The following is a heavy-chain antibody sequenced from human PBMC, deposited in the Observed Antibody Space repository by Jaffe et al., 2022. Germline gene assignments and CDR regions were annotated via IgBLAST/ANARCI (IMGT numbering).Heavy chain of an antibody. Sequence: EVQLVESGGGLVQPGGSLRLSCAASGFTFSSYWMSWVRQAPGKGLEWVANIKQDGSEKYYVDSVKGRFTISRDNAKNSLYLQMNSLRAEDTAVYYCARGLDFWRGNYFDYWGQGTLVTVSS. CDR1: GFTFSSYW. J-gene: IGHJ4*02. CDR3: ARGLDFWRGNYFDY. CDR2: IKQDGSEK. V-gene: IGHV3-7*01. D-gene: IGHD3-3*01.